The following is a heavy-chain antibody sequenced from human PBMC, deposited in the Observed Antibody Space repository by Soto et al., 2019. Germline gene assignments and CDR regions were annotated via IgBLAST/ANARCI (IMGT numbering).Heavy chain of an antibody. CDR3: ARGLGVVVPAALKGDDY. CDR2: MNPNSGNT. Sequence: ASVRGSCKSSGYTFTSYDINWVRQAPGQLLEWMGWMNPNSGNTGYAQKFQGRVTMTRNTSISTAYMELSSLRSEDTAVYYCARGLGVVVPAALKGDDYWGQGTLVTVSS. J-gene: IGHJ4*02. V-gene: IGHV1-8*01. CDR1: GYTFTSYD. D-gene: IGHD2-2*01.